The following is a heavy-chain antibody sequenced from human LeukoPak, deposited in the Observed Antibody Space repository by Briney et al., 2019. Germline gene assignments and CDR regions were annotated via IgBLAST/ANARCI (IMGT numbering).Heavy chain of an antibody. V-gene: IGHV3-21*01. CDR1: GFTFSSYG. J-gene: IGHJ4*02. CDR2: ISSSSSYI. Sequence: GGSLRLSCAASGFTFSSYGMSWVRQAPGKGLEWVSSISSSSSYIYYADSVKGRFTISRDNAKNSLYLQMNSLRAEDTAVYYCARGEWELLQGYYFDYWGQGTLVTVSS. CDR3: ARGEWELLQGYYFDY. D-gene: IGHD1-26*01.